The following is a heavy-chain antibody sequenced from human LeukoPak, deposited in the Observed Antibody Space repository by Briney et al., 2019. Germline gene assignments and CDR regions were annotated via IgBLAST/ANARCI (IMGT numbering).Heavy chain of an antibody. D-gene: IGHD2-8*01. Sequence: GGSLRLSCAASGFTFSSYAVSWVRQAPGKGLEWVSSTSGSGGSTYSADSVKGRFTISRDNSKNTLYLQMNSLRAEDTALYYCAKDRSCTNDICHGDFDYWGQGTLVTVSS. J-gene: IGHJ4*02. CDR3: AKDRSCTNDICHGDFDY. CDR1: GFTFSSYA. CDR2: TSGSGGST. V-gene: IGHV3-23*01.